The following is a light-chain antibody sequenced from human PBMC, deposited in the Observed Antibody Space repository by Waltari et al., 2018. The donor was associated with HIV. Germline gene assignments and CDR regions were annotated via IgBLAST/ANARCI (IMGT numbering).Light chain of an antibody. CDR2: SSN. CDR3: AAWDDSLDGYV. J-gene: IGLJ1*01. CDR1: SSNIERNT. Sequence: QSVLTQPPSASGTPGQRVTISCSGSSSNIERNTVNWYQQFPGTTPKVVIYSSNQRPSWVPDRFAGARSGTSASLAISGLQSEDEAHYYCAAWDDSLDGYVFGPGTEVTVL. V-gene: IGLV1-44*01.